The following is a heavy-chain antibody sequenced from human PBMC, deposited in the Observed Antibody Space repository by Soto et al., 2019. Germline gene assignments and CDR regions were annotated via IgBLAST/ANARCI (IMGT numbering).Heavy chain of an antibody. Sequence: SLRLSCSASQFTFSSYAMRLVLQSPFKLLEWVSAISGSVGSTYYADSVKGRFTISRDNSKNTLYLQMNSLRAEDTAVYYCANNKRITMVRGVHDAFDIWGQGTMVTVSS. CDR3: ANNKRITMVRGVHDAFDI. CDR1: QFTFSSYA. J-gene: IGHJ3*02. CDR2: ISGSVGST. V-gene: IGHV3-23*01. D-gene: IGHD3-10*01.